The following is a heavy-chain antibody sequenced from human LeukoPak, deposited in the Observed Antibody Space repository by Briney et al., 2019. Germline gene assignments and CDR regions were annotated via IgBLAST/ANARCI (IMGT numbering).Heavy chain of an antibody. CDR2: IDPSGST. J-gene: IGHJ4*02. CDR3: ARGPHYALGIYFDY. V-gene: IGHV4-59*10. CDR1: GGSFSGYY. D-gene: IGHD7-27*01. Sequence: SETLSLTCAVYGGSFSGYYWSWIRQPAGKGLEWIGRIDPSGSTNYNPSLKSRVTMSVDTSKNQLSLKLSSVAAADTAVYYCARGPHYALGIYFDYWGQGTLVTVSS.